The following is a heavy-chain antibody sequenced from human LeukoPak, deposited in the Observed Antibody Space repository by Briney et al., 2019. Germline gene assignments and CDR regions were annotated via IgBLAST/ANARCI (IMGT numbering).Heavy chain of an antibody. CDR1: GGSFSGYY. CDR2: INHSGST. Sequence: SETLSLTCAVYGGSFSGYYWSWIRQPPGKGLEWIGEINHSGSTNYNPSLKSRVTISVDTSKNQFSLKLSSVTAADTAVYYCARGLMRSGYNYWGQGTLVTVSS. V-gene: IGHV4-34*01. J-gene: IGHJ4*02. CDR3: ARGLMRSGYNY. D-gene: IGHD3-22*01.